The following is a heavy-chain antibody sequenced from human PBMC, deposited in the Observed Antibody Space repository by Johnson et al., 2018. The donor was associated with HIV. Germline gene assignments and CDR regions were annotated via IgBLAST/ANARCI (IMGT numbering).Heavy chain of an antibody. CDR3: ARDRKYGVGATRDDAFDI. CDR2: IYSGCST. J-gene: IGHJ3*02. Sequence: VQLVESGGGLIQPGGSLRLSCAASGFTVSSNYMSWVRQAPGKGLEWVSVIYSGCSTYYADSVKGRFTISRDNAKNSLYLQMNSLRAEDTAVYYCARDRKYGVGATRDDAFDIWGQGTMVTVSS. V-gene: IGHV3-53*01. CDR1: GFTVSSNY. D-gene: IGHD1-26*01.